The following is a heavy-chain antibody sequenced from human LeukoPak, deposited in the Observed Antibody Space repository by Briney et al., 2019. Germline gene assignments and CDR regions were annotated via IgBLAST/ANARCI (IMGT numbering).Heavy chain of an antibody. Sequence: GGSLRLSCAASGFTFSSYWMSWVRQAPGKGLEWVANIKQDGSEKYYVDSVKGRFTISRDNAKNSLYLQMNSLRAEDTAVYYCARSEQMTRAVAATRGGYYMDVWGKGTTVTVS. CDR1: GFTFSSYW. V-gene: IGHV3-7*01. J-gene: IGHJ6*03. CDR3: ARSEQMTRAVAATRGGYYMDV. D-gene: IGHD2-15*01. CDR2: IKQDGSEK.